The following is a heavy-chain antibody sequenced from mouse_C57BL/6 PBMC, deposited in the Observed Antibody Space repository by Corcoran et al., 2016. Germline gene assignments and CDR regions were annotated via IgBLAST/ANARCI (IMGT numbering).Heavy chain of an antibody. CDR2: INPNNGGT. CDR3: ARSYYGSSDWYFDV. CDR1: GYTFTDYY. J-gene: IGHJ1*03. D-gene: IGHD1-1*01. V-gene: IGHV1-26*01. Sequence: EVQLQQSGPELVKPGASAKISCKASGYTFTDYYMNWVKQSHGKSLEWIGDINPNNGGTSYNQKFKGKATLTVDKSSSTAYMELRSLTSEDSAVYYCARSYYGSSDWYFDVWGTGTTVTVSS.